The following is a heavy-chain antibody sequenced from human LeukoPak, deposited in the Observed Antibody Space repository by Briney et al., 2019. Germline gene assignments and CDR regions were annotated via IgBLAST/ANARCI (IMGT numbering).Heavy chain of an antibody. CDR1: GGSISSGGYS. V-gene: IGHV4-31*11. Sequence: SETLSLTCAVSGGSISSGGYSWSWIRQPPGKGLEWIGYIYYSGSTYYNPSLKSRVTISVDTSKNQFSLKLSSVTAADTAVYYCARAVGWFDPWDQGTLVTVSS. D-gene: IGHD3-16*01. CDR3: ARAVGWFDP. CDR2: IYYSGST. J-gene: IGHJ5*02.